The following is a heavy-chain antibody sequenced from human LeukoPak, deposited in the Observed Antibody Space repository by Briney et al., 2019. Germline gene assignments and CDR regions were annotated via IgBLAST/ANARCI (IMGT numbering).Heavy chain of an antibody. D-gene: IGHD6-6*01. J-gene: IGHJ4*02. CDR2: IDTNTGNP. CDR3: ARSQPRPYRLVDY. Sequence: ASVKVSCKASGYTFTGYYMHWVRQAPGQGLEWMGWIDTNTGNPTYAQGFTGRFVFSLDTSVSTAYLQISSLKAEDTAVYYCARSQPRPYRLVDYWGQGTLVTVSS. V-gene: IGHV7-4-1*02. CDR1: GYTFTGYY.